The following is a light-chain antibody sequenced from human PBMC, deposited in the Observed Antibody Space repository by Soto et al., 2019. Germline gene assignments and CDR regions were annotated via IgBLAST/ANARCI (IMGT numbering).Light chain of an antibody. J-gene: IGKJ2*01. Sequence: EIVRTQSPATLSVSPGERATLSCRASQSVSSNLAWYQQKPGQAPRLLIYGASTRATGSPARFSGSGSGTEFTLTISGLQSEDFAVYYCQQYNNWPPYTFGQGTKLEIK. CDR3: QQYNNWPPYT. V-gene: IGKV3-15*01. CDR2: GAS. CDR1: QSVSSN.